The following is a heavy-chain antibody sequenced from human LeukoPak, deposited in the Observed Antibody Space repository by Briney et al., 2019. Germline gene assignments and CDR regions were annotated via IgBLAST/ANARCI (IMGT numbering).Heavy chain of an antibody. V-gene: IGHV3-7*01. D-gene: IGHD2-15*01. Sequence: GGSLRLSCAASGFTFSSYWMSWVRQAPGRGLEWVANIKQDGSEKYYVDSVKGRFTISRDNAKNSLYLQMNSLRAEDTAVYYRARDAMPLHCSGGSCRSTFDYWGQGTLVTVSS. J-gene: IGHJ4*02. CDR3: ARDAMPLHCSGGSCRSTFDY. CDR2: IKQDGSEK. CDR1: GFTFSSYW.